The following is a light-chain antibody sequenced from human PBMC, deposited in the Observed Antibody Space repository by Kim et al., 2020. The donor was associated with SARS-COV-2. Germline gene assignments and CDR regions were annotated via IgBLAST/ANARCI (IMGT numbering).Light chain of an antibody. CDR3: NSRDTSDNQWV. J-gene: IGLJ3*02. CDR1: ILRTSY. CDR2: GQN. V-gene: IGLV3-19*01. Sequence: SSELTQDPAVSVALGQTVTINCQGDILRTSYASWYQLKPRQAPLLVLFGQNHRPSGIPARISGSNSGNRSSLTITGAQAEDEADYYCNSRDTSDNQWVFC.